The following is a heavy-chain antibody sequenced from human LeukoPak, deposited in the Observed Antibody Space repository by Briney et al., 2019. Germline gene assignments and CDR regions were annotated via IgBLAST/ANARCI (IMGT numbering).Heavy chain of an antibody. CDR2: INHSGST. Sequence: ASETLSLTCAVYGGPFSGYYWSWIRQPPGKGLEWIGEINHSGSTNYNPSLKSRVTISVDTSKNQFSLKLSSVTAADTAVYYCARSPYDYVWGSYRILDYWGQGTLVTVSS. CDR1: GGPFSGYY. CDR3: ARSPYDYVWGSYRILDY. V-gene: IGHV4-34*01. J-gene: IGHJ4*02. D-gene: IGHD3-16*02.